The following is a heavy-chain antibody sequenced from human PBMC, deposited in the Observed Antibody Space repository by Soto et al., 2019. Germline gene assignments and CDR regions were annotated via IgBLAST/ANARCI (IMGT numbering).Heavy chain of an antibody. Sequence: ASVKVSCKASGYTFTSYAIHWVRQAPGQTLEWMGWINAGNGNTKYSEKFQGRVTITRDTYASTAYMELSSLLSEDTAVYYCAKDFDYYYYAMDVWGQGTTVTVSS. D-gene: IGHD2-15*01. CDR2: INAGNGNT. V-gene: IGHV1-3*01. CDR1: GYTFTSYA. J-gene: IGHJ6*02. CDR3: AKDFDYYYYAMDV.